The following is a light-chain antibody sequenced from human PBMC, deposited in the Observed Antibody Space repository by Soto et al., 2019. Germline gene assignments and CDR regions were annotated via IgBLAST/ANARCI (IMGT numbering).Light chain of an antibody. CDR1: SSDVGGYNY. CDR3: CSYTTSSMV. CDR2: DVT. V-gene: IGLV2-14*01. Sequence: QSALTQPASVSGSPGQSITISCTGTSSDVGGYNYVSWYQQYPGKAPKLMIYDVTNRPSGVSNRFSGSKSGNTASLTISGLQAEDEADYYCCSYTTSSMVFGGWTSSPS. J-gene: IGLJ2*01.